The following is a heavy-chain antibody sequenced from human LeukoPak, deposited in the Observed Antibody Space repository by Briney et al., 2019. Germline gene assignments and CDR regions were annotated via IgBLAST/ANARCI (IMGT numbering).Heavy chain of an antibody. CDR2: IYYSGST. J-gene: IGHJ4*02. CDR1: GGSISSYY. V-gene: IGHV4-59*01. CDR3: ARVRDSGYDSLDY. D-gene: IGHD5-12*01. Sequence: PSETLSLTCTVSGGSISSYYWSWIRQPPGKGLEWIEYIYYSGSTNYNPSLKSRVTISVDTSKNQFSLKLSSVTAADTAVYYCARVRDSGYDSLDYWGQGTLVTVSS.